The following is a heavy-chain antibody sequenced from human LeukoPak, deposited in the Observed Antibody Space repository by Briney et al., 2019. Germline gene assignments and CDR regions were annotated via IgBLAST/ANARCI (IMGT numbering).Heavy chain of an antibody. D-gene: IGHD3-9*01. CDR1: GFTFSSYA. CDR2: ISGSGGST. Sequence: GGSLRLSCAASGFTFSSYAMSWVRQAPGKGLEWVSAISGSGGSTYYADSVKGRFTISRDNSKNTLYLQMNSLRAEDTAVYYCARYYGILSALGYWGQGTLVTVSS. CDR3: ARYYGILSALGY. V-gene: IGHV3-23*01. J-gene: IGHJ4*02.